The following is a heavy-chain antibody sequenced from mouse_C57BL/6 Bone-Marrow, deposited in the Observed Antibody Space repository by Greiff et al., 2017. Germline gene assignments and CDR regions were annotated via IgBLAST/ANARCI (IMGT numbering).Heavy chain of an antibody. V-gene: IGHV1-69*01. CDR1: GYTFTSYW. D-gene: IGHD2-2*01. Sequence: QVQLQQPGAELVMPGASVKLSCKASGYTFTSYWMHWVKQRPGQGLEWIGEIDPSDSYTNYNQKFKGKSTLTVDKSSSTAYMQLSSLTSEDSAVYYCAIYYGYDEASYWGQGTLVTVSA. CDR2: IDPSDSYT. J-gene: IGHJ3*01. CDR3: AIYYGYDEASY.